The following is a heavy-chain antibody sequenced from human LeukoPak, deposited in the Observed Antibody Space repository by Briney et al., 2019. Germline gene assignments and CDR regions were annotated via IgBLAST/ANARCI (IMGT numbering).Heavy chain of an antibody. CDR1: RYTFTGYY. D-gene: IGHD3-10*01. Sequence: ASVKDSCKASRYTFTGYYMHWVRPAPGQGLEWMGRINPNSGGTNYAQKFQGRVTMTRDTSISTAYMELSRLRSDDTAVYYFARGDMVRGVNWFDPWGQGTLVTVSS. J-gene: IGHJ5*02. CDR3: ARGDMVRGVNWFDP. V-gene: IGHV1-2*06. CDR2: INPNSGGT.